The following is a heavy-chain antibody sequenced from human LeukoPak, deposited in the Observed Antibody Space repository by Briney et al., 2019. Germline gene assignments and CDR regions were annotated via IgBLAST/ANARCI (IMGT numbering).Heavy chain of an antibody. CDR1: GFTFSSYA. J-gene: IGHJ4*02. CDR2: ISYDGSNK. V-gene: IGHV3-30-3*01. Sequence: SGGSLRLSCAASGFTFSSYAMHWVRQAPGKGLEWVAVISYDGSNKYYADSVKGRFTISRDNSKNTLYLQMNSLGAEDTAVYYCARGTLGGRYFDWLFTQFDYWGQGTLVTVSS. D-gene: IGHD3-9*01. CDR3: ARGTLGGRYFDWLFTQFDY.